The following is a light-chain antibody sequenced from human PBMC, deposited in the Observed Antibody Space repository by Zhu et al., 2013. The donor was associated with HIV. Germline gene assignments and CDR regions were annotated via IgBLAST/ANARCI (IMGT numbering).Light chain of an antibody. CDR3: QAWDSSTAV. Sequence: SYELTQPPSVSVSPGQTASITCSGDKLGDKYVCWYQQKPGQSPVMAIYQDSKWPSGIPERFSGSNPGNTATLTISGTQAMDEADYYCQAWDSSTAVFGGGTKLTVL. CDR1: KLGDKY. J-gene: IGLJ2*01. V-gene: IGLV3-1*01. CDR2: QDS.